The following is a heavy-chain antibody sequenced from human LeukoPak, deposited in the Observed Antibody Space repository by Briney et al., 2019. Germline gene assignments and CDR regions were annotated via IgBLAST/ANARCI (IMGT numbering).Heavy chain of an antibody. CDR2: ISSSSVHK. CDR1: GFSFSSYS. Sequence: GGSLRLSCAASGFSFSSYSINWVRQAPGKGLEWVSSISSSSVHKYCADSVKGRFTISRDNAKNSLYLQMNSLRAEDTAIYYCAREFYFDYWGQGTLVTVSS. J-gene: IGHJ4*02. V-gene: IGHV3-21*01. CDR3: AREFYFDY.